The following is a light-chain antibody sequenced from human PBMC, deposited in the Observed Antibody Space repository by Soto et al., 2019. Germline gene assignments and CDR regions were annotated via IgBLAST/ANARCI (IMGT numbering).Light chain of an antibody. CDR2: GNN. CDR3: RPYDSSLNGVV. J-gene: IGLJ2*01. V-gene: IGLV1-40*01. Sequence: QSVLTQPPSVSGAPGQRVTISCTGSSSNIGAGYDVHWYQQLPGTAPKLLIYGNNNRPSGVPDRFSGSKSGTSASLAITGLQAEDEADYYRRPYDSSLNGVVFGGGTKLTVL. CDR1: SSNIGAGYD.